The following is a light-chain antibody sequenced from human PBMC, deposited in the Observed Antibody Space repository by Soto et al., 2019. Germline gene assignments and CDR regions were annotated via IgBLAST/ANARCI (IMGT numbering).Light chain of an antibody. CDR2: AAS. V-gene: IGKV1-39*01. J-gene: IGKJ3*01. CDR1: QSISNY. CDR3: QHSYSTPFT. Sequence: DIQMAQSPSSLSASVGDRVTVTCRASQSISNYLNWFQQKPGKAPKLLIYAASSLQSGVPSRFSGSGSGTDFTLTISTLQPEDIATYYCQHSYSTPFTFGPGTKVDIK.